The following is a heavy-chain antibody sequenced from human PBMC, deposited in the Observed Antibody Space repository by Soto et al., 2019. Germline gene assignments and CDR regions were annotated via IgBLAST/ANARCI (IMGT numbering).Heavy chain of an antibody. CDR3: ARPRTYYYDSSGYGNFDY. J-gene: IGHJ4*02. V-gene: IGHV4-59*11. D-gene: IGHD3-22*01. Sequence: ETLSLTCTVSGGSINNHYWSWIRQPPGEGLEWIGYIYYTGSTNYNPSLKSRVTMSVDTSKNQFSLNLASLTAADTAIYYCARPRTYYYDSSGYGNFDYWGQGTLVTVSS. CDR1: GGSINNHY. CDR2: IYYTGST.